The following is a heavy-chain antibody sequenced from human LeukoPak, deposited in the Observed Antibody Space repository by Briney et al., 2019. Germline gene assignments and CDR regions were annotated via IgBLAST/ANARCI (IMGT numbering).Heavy chain of an antibody. D-gene: IGHD6-19*01. Sequence: PGGSLRLSCAASGFTFSIYAMSWVRQGTGKGLEWVSSTSSGGELTFYADSVKGRFTISRDNSKNTLYLQMNSLRAEDTAVYYCAKIAVAGVDYWGQGTLVTVSS. V-gene: IGHV3-23*01. CDR3: AKIAVAGVDY. CDR2: TSSGGELT. CDR1: GFTFSIYA. J-gene: IGHJ4*02.